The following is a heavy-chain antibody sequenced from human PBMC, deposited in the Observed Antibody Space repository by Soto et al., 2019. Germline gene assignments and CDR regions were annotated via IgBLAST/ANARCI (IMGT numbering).Heavy chain of an antibody. V-gene: IGHV2-5*01. CDR3: AHRRPVISSDY. CDR2: IYGNDDK. J-gene: IGHJ4*02. CDR1: GFSLRSSGVH. Sequence: QITLKESGPPLVKPTQTLTLTCTFSGFSLRSSGVHVGWIRQPPGKALEWLALIYGNDDKRYSPSLKSRLTTTQDPSKNQVVPTMTNRDPVDTATYYCAHRRPVISSDYWGQGTLVTVSS.